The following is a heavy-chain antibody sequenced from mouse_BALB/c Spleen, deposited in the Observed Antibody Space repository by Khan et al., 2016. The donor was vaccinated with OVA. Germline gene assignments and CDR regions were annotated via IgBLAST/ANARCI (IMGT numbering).Heavy chain of an antibody. V-gene: IGHV1-4*01. Sequence: QVQLKQSGAELARRGASVKMSCKASGYTFTTYTIHWVKQRPGQGLEWIGYIIPSNDYTNYNQKFKDRATLTADKSSSTAYMQLSSLTSEDSAVYYCAREGAYYRSDGWFAYWGQGTLVTVAA. J-gene: IGHJ3*01. CDR2: IIPSNDYT. CDR3: AREGAYYRSDGWFAY. D-gene: IGHD2-14*01. CDR1: GYTFTTYT.